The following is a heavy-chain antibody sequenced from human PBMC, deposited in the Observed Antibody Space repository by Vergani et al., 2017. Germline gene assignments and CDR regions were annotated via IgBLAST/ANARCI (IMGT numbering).Heavy chain of an antibody. CDR2: IDHSGST. Sequence: QVQLQESGPGLVKPSETLSLTCAVSGYSISSGYYWGWIRQPPGKGLEWIGSIDHSGSTYYNPSLKSRFTISVDTSKSQFSLKLSSVTAADTAVYYCARANLGIAAAAGGNWFDAWGQGTLGTVSS. V-gene: IGHV4-38-2*01. J-gene: IGHJ5*02. D-gene: IGHD6-13*01. CDR1: GYSISSGYY. CDR3: ARANLGIAAAAGGNWFDA.